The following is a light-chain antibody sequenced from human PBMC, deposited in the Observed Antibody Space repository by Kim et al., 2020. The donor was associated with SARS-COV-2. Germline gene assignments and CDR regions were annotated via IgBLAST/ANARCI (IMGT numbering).Light chain of an antibody. Sequence: SSELTQDPAVSVALGQTVRITCQGDSLRSYYATWYQQKPGQAPILVIYGKNNRPSGIPDRFSGSASGNTASLTITGAQAEDEADYYCNSRGSSGDHVVFG. CDR3: NSRGSSGDHVV. CDR1: SLRSYY. CDR2: GKN. V-gene: IGLV3-19*01. J-gene: IGLJ3*02.